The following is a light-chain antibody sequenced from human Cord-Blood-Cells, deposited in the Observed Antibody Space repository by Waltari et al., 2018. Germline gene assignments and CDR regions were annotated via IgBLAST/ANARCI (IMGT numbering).Light chain of an antibody. CDR2: DVS. J-gene: IGLJ1*01. CDR3: SSYTSSSTYV. Sequence: QSVLTQPASVSGSPGQSITISCTGTSSDVGGYNYVSWYQQHPGKAPKLMIYDVSKRPSGVSNRFSGSKSGSTASLTISGLQAEDEADYYCSSYTSSSTYVFGTGTKVTVL. CDR1: SSDVGGYNY. V-gene: IGLV2-14*01.